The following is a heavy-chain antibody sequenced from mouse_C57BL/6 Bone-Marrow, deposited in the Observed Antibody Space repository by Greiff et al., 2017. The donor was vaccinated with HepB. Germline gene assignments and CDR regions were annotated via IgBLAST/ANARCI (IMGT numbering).Heavy chain of an antibody. CDR2: IYPGGGYT. D-gene: IGHD5-1*01. J-gene: IGHJ1*03. V-gene: IGHV1-63*01. CDR1: GYTFTNYW. Sequence: QVHVKQSGAELVRPGTSVKMSCKASGYTFTNYWIGWAKQRPGHGLEWIGDIYPGGGYTNYNEKFKGKATLTADKSSSTAYMQFSSLTSEDSAIYYCARNRVPWYFDVWGTGTTVTVSS. CDR3: ARNRVPWYFDV.